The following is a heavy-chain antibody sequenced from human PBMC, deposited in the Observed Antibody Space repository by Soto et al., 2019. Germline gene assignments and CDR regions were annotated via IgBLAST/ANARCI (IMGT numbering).Heavy chain of an antibody. V-gene: IGHV4-34*01. CDR3: AREKVFSTGYFDY. CDR2: INPSGST. Sequence: QVQLQQWGAGLLKPSETLSLTCAVYGGSFSGYYWSWIRQPPGKGLEGIGEINPSGSTNYNQSLQSRVTISVDTYKNQFSLKLSSVTAADTAVYYCAREKVFSTGYFDYWGQGTLVTVSS. CDR1: GGSFSGYY. J-gene: IGHJ4*02.